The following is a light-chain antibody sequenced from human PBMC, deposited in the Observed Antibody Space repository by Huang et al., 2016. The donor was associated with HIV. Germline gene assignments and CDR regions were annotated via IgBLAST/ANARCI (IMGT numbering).Light chain of an antibody. CDR3: HQYDRWPLT. V-gene: IGKV3-15*01. CDR2: YAS. CDR1: QSISAN. Sequence: EIIMTQSPAILSVSPGERATFSCRASQSISANLAWYQPRPGQAPSFLIYYASIRATGIPARFSGSGSGTDFTLIISSLQSEDFAVYYCHQYDRWPLTFGGGTKVEIK. J-gene: IGKJ4*01.